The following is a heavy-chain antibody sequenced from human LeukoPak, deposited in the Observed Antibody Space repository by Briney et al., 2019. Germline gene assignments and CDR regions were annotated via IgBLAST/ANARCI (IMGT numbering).Heavy chain of an antibody. CDR2: IIPIFGTA. CDR3: ARVPAYYYYMDV. Sequence: ASVKVSCKASGYTFTGYYMHWVRQAPGQGLEWMGGIIPIFGTANYAQKFQGRVTITADESTSTAYMELSSLRSDDTAVYYCARVPAYYYYMDVWGKGTTVTISS. CDR1: GYTFTGYY. J-gene: IGHJ6*03. V-gene: IGHV1-69*13.